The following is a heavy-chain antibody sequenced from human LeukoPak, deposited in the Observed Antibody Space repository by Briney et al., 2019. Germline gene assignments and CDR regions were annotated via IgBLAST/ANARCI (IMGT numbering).Heavy chain of an antibody. V-gene: IGHV3-30*02. CDR3: AKEGLLRFLEWFFDY. CDR1: GFTFSSYG. CDR2: IRYDGSNK. Sequence: GGSLRLSCAASGFTFSSYGMHWVRQAPGKGLEWVAFIRYDGSNKYYADSVKGRFTIYRDNSKNTLYLQMNSLRAEDTAVYYCAKEGLLRFLEWFFDYWGQGTLVTVSS. J-gene: IGHJ4*02. D-gene: IGHD3-3*01.